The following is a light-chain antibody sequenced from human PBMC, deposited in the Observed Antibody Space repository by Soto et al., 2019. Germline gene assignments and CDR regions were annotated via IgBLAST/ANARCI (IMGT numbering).Light chain of an antibody. CDR1: SSDVGHYNS. CDR3: SSYKTTTSNWV. J-gene: IGLJ3*02. Sequence: QSALTQPASVSGSPGQSITISCTGASSDVGHYNSVSWYQHHPGRAPKLMIYDVSHRPSGVSNRFSGSKSGNTASLTISGLQAEDEADYYCSSYKTTTSNWVFGGGTKLTVL. CDR2: DVS. V-gene: IGLV2-14*01.